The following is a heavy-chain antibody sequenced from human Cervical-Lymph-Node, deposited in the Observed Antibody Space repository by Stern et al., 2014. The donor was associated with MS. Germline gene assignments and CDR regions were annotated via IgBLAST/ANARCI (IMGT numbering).Heavy chain of an antibody. CDR2: IIPIFGTA. D-gene: IGHD6-19*01. V-gene: IGHV1-69*01. J-gene: IGHJ5*02. Sequence: VQLVESGAEVKKPGSSVKVSCKASGGTFSRYAISWVRQAPGQGLEWMGGIIPIFGTATYAHRFQGRVTFTADDSTSTAYMELNSLRSADTAVYYCATGSISSGWSYNWFDPWGQGTLVTVSS. CDR3: ATGSISSGWSYNWFDP. CDR1: GGTFSRYA.